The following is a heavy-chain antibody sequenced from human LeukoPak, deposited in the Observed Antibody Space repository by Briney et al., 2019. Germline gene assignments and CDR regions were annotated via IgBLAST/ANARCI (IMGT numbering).Heavy chain of an antibody. D-gene: IGHD1-1*01. Sequence: GGSLRLSCAASGFTFSSFDMHWVRQPTGQGLEWVSTIGTASDTYYPGSVEGRFTLSRDNAKNSLHLQMNSLTAGDTAVYYCARGPPRGKYYYMDVWDKGTTVTVSS. V-gene: IGHV3-13*01. CDR1: GFTFSSFD. J-gene: IGHJ6*03. CDR3: ARGPPRGKYYYMDV. CDR2: IGTASDT.